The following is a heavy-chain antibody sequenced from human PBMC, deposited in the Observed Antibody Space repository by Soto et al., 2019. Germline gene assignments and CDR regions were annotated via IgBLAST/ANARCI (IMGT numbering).Heavy chain of an antibody. D-gene: IGHD2-2*01. CDR3: AKDSKGPVVPAAAPNDY. Sequence: GGSLRLSCAASGFTFSSYAMSWVRQAPGKGLEWVSGISGSGGSTYYADSVKGRFTISRDNSKNTLYLQMNSLRAEDTAVYYCAKDSKGPVVPAAAPNDYWGQGTLVTVSS. J-gene: IGHJ4*02. V-gene: IGHV3-23*01. CDR1: GFTFSSYA. CDR2: ISGSGGST.